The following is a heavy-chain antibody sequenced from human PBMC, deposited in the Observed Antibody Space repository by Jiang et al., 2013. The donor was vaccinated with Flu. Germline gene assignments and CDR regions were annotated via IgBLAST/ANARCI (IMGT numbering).Heavy chain of an antibody. CDR1: GYTFTSYG. CDR3: ASLMPGRIGVDTAMPYSRDV. V-gene: IGHV1-18*04. Sequence: GAEVKKPGASVKVSCKASGYTFTSYGISWVRQAPGQGLEWMGWISAYNGNTNYAQKLQGRVTMTTDTSTSTAYMELRSLRSDDTAVYYCASLMPGRIGVDTAMPYSRDVWGQGTTVTVSS. J-gene: IGHJ6*02. D-gene: IGHD5-18*01. CDR2: ISAYNGNT.